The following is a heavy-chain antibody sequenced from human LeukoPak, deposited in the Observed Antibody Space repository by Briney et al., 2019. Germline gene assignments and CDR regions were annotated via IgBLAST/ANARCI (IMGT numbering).Heavy chain of an antibody. CDR3: ARGPISWYYYDSSGSRFDY. CDR2: MNPNSGNT. D-gene: IGHD3-22*01. V-gene: IGHV1-8*01. CDR1: GYTFTSYD. J-gene: IGHJ4*02. Sequence: ASVKVSCKASGYTFTSYDINWVRQATGQGLEWMGWMNPNSGNTGYAQKFQGRVTMTRNTSISTAYMELSSLRSEDTAVYYCARGPISWYYYDSSGSRFDYWGQGTLVTVSS.